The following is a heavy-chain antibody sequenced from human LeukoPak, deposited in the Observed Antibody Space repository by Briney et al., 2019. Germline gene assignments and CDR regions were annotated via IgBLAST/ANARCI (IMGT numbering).Heavy chain of an antibody. V-gene: IGHV1-2*02. CDR1: GYTFTGYY. CDR2: INPYSGGT. Sequence: GASVNVSCQASGYTFTGYYMHWVRQAPGQGLAWMGWINPYSGGTNYAQKFQGRVNMTRDTSISTAYMELSRLRSDDTAVYYCARPLTAAGTNYYYYGMDVWGQGTTVTVSS. CDR3: ARPLTAAGTNYYYYGMDV. J-gene: IGHJ6*02. D-gene: IGHD6-13*01.